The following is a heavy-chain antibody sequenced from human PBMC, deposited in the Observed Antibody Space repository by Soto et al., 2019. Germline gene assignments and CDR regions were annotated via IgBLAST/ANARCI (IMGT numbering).Heavy chain of an antibody. CDR3: AKDGLTGTRAGGMDV. CDR2: ISYDGSNK. J-gene: IGHJ6*02. CDR1: GFIFSSYG. D-gene: IGHD1-7*01. Sequence: GGSLRLSCAASGFIFSSYGVHWVRQAPGKGLEWVAVISYDGSNKYYADSVKGRFTISRDNSKNTLYLQMNSLRAEDTAVYYCAKDGLTGTRAGGMDVWGQGTTVTVSS. V-gene: IGHV3-30*18.